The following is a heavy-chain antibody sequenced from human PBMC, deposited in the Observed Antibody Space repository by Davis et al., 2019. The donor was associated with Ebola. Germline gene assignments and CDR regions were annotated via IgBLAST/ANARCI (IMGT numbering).Heavy chain of an antibody. CDR2: ISAYNGNT. CDR1: GGTFSSYA. D-gene: IGHD2-2*01. Sequence: ASVKVSCKASGGTFSSYAISWVRQAPGQGLEWMGWISAYNGNTNYAQKLQGRVTMTTDTSTSTAYMELRSLRSDDTAVYYCARDAYCSSTSCYYNYYYYYGMDVWGQGTTVTVSS. J-gene: IGHJ6*02. CDR3: ARDAYCSSTSCYYNYYYYYGMDV. V-gene: IGHV1-18*01.